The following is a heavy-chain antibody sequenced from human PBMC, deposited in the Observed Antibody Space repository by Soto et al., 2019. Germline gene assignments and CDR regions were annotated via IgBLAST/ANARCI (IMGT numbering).Heavy chain of an antibody. D-gene: IGHD3-16*01. CDR1: GYTFTSYD. CDR3: ARPGGVMMYNWFDP. V-gene: IGHV1-8*01. Sequence: ASVKVSCKASGYTFTSYDINWVRQATGQGLEWMGWMNPNSGNTGYAQKFQGRVTMTRNTSISTAYMELSSLRSEDTAVYYYARPGGVMMYNWFDPWGQGTLVTVSS. CDR2: MNPNSGNT. J-gene: IGHJ5*02.